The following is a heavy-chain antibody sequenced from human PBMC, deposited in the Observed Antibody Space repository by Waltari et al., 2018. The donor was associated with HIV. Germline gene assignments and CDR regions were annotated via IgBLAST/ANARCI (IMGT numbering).Heavy chain of an antibody. V-gene: IGHV1-2*02. D-gene: IGHD3-16*01. Sequence: QVQLTQSGAEVQKPGASVRVSCKASGYTFTGYLIHWVRQAPGQGLEWMGWINPRSGDTHSRQNFQGRLTMARDTSVSTVYMDLGRLTSDDTATYYCARGGGSWLQETHYYKGLDVWGPGT. CDR3: ARGGGSWLQETHYYKGLDV. CDR2: INPRSGDT. CDR1: GYTFTGYL. J-gene: IGHJ6*02.